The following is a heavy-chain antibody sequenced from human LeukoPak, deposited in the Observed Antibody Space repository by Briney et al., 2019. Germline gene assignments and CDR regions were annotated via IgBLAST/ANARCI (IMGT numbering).Heavy chain of an antibody. CDR3: AKDTMFYDILTGYPHFDY. CDR1: GFTFSSYT. Sequence: GGSLRLSCAASGFTFSSYTMSWVRQAPGKGLEWVSAISGSGDNTHYADSVKGRFTISRDNSKNTLYLQMNTLRAEDTAVYYCAKDTMFYDILTGYPHFDYWGQGTLVTVSS. J-gene: IGHJ4*02. CDR2: ISGSGDNT. V-gene: IGHV3-23*01. D-gene: IGHD3-9*01.